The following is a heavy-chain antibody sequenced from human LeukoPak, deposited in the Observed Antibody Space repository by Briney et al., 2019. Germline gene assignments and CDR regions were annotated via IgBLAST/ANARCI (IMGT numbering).Heavy chain of an antibody. CDR3: ARESGSTGASGWFDP. Sequence: PSETLSLTCAVYGGSFSGYYWSWIRQPPGKGLEWIWEINHSGSTNYNPSLKSRVTISVDTSKNQLSLKLSSVTAADTAVYYCARESGSTGASGWFDPWGQGTLVTVSS. V-gene: IGHV4-34*01. J-gene: IGHJ5*02. CDR2: INHSGST. CDR1: GGSFSGYY. D-gene: IGHD2-2*01.